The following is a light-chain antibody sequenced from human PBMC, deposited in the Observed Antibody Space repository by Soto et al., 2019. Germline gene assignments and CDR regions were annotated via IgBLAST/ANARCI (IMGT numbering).Light chain of an antibody. CDR2: GAS. CDR1: QSVSSN. Sequence: EVVLTQSPGTLSLSPGERATLSCRASQSVSSNLAWYQQRPGQAPRLLIYGASNRATGIPARFSGSGSGTDFTLTISSLEAEDFAVYYCQQRTDWPITLGQGTRLEIK. J-gene: IGKJ5*01. CDR3: QQRTDWPIT. V-gene: IGKV3-11*01.